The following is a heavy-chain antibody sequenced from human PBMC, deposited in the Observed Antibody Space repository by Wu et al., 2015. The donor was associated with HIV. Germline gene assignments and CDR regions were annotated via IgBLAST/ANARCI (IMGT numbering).Heavy chain of an antibody. CDR3: ARLQSLSGFYSNADY. V-gene: IGHV1-2*02. CDR1: GYTFTGHY. CDR2: MNPNSGGT. D-gene: IGHD3-22*01. Sequence: QVQLVQSGAEVKKPGASVKVSCKASGYTFTGHYIHWVRQAPGQGLEWMGWMNPNSGGTNYAQKFQGRVTMTRDTSISTAYMELSRLRSDDTAVFYCARLQSLSGFYSNADYWGQGTLVTVSS. J-gene: IGHJ4*02.